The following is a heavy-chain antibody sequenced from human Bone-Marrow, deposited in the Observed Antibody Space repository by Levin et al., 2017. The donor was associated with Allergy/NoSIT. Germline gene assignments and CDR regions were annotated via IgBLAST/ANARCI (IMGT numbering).Heavy chain of an antibody. D-gene: IGHD2-2*01. CDR1: GFTFSTYG. V-gene: IGHV3-30*18. J-gene: IGHJ6*02. Sequence: HPGGSLRLSCAASGFTFSTYGMHWVRQGPGKGLEWVAIISFDGTAKFYADSVMGRFSISRDSSKNTLYLQMNSLRVEDTAVYYCAKDFTMDVSGMDVWGQGTAVTGSS. CDR3: AKDFTMDVSGMDV. CDR2: ISFDGTAK.